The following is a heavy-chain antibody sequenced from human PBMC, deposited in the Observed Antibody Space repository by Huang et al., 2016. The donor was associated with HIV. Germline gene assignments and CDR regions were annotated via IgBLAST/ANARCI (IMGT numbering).Heavy chain of an antibody. D-gene: IGHD3-22*01. CDR1: GFTFSSYG. CDR2: INYDGSNR. J-gene: IGHJ4*02. CDR3: AKFGSSGYLPRYSFDY. Sequence: QVQLVESGGGVVQPGGSLRLSCAASGFTFSSYGMHWVRQAPGKGLGWVAFINYDGSNRYYADSVKGRFTISRDNSKNTLYLQMNSLRAEDTAVYFCAKFGSSGYLPRYSFDYWGQGTLVTVSS. V-gene: IGHV3-30*02.